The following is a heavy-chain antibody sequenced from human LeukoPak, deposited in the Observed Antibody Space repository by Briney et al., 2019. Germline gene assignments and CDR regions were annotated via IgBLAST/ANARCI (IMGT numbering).Heavy chain of an antibody. CDR2: IKHSGST. CDR1: GGSFSGYY. V-gene: IGHV4-34*01. D-gene: IGHD1-20*01. J-gene: IGHJ4*02. CDR3: ARGRRLYSQSITGTTIDY. Sequence: SETLSLTCAVYGGSFSGYYWSWIRQPPGKGLEWIGEIKHSGSTNYNPSLKSRVTISVDTSKNQFSLKLSSVTAADTAVYYCARGRRLYSQSITGTTIDYWGQGTLVTVSS.